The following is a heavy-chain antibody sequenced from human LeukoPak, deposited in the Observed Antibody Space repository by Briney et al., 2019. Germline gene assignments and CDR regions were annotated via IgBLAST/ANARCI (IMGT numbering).Heavy chain of an antibody. Sequence: PGGSLRLSCAASGFTFSDYYMSWIRQAPGKGLEWVAFIQYDGNTIFYADSVKGRFTISRDNSKNTLYLQLNSLRAEDTAVYYCAKDGYGDYEGAFDIWGQGTMVTVSS. CDR3: AKDGYGDYEGAFDI. CDR2: IQYDGNTI. D-gene: IGHD4-17*01. CDR1: GFTFSDYY. V-gene: IGHV3-30*02. J-gene: IGHJ3*02.